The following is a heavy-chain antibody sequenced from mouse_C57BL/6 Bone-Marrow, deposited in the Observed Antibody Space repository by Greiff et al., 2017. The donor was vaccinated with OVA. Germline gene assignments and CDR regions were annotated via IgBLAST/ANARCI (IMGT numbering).Heavy chain of an antibody. V-gene: IGHV4-1*01. CDR3: ARPQLRLHYAMDY. CDR1: GIDFSRYW. CDR2: INPDSSTI. Sequence: EVKLMESGGGLVQPGGSLKLSCAASGIDFSRYWMSWVRRAPGKGLEWIGEINPDSSTINYAPSLKDKFIISRDNAKNTLYMQMSKVRSENTALYYCARPQLRLHYAMDYWGQGTSVTVSS. J-gene: IGHJ4*01. D-gene: IGHD3-2*02.